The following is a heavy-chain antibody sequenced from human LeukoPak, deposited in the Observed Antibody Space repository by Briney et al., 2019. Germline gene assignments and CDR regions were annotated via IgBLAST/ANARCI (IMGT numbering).Heavy chain of an antibody. CDR1: GGSISSYY. J-gene: IGHJ5*02. CDR2: IYYSGST. Sequence: SETLSLTCTVSGGSISSYYWSWIRQPPGKGLEWIGYIYYSGSTNYNPSLKSRVTISVDTSKNQFSLKLSSVTAADTAVYYCARGGAYSSSWNWFDPWGQGTLVTVSS. D-gene: IGHD6-13*01. CDR3: ARGGAYSSSWNWFDP. V-gene: IGHV4-59*01.